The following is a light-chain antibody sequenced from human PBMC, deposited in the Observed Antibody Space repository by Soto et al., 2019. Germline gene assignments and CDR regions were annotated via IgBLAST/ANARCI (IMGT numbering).Light chain of an antibody. Sequence: EIVMTQSPATLSVSPGERATLSCRASQTVSSNLAWYQQKPVQAPMLLIYDASTRATGIPVRFRGSGSGTQFTLTISSLQSEDSAVYYCHQYTNWLALTFGGGTKVEIK. CDR3: HQYTNWLALT. CDR1: QTVSSN. V-gene: IGKV3-15*01. CDR2: DAS. J-gene: IGKJ4*01.